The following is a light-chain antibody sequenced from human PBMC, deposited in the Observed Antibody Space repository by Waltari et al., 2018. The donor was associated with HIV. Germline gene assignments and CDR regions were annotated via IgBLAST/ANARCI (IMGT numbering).Light chain of an antibody. CDR1: QSLLHSNESNY. Sequence: VMIQFPLSLPVNPGEPASISCSSNQSLLHSNESNYLNWFLQKPGPSPRLLIYFGSNRASGIPDMFSGGGSGTNFTMKNRRVDADDVGVYYCMQGLQTPFTLGPGTKVDI. CDR3: MQGLQTPFT. CDR2: FGS. J-gene: IGKJ3*01. V-gene: IGKV2-28*01.